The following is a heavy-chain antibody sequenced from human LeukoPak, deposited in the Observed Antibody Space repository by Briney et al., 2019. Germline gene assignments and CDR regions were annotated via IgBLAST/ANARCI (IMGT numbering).Heavy chain of an antibody. D-gene: IGHD3-10*01. Sequence: AGGSLRLSCAAAGFTFIRYEMNWVRQAPGKGLEWVSYISSSGSTIYYADSVKGRFTISRDNAKNSLYLQMNSLRAEDTAVYYCARDPGFGYEVSRFDYWGQGTLVTVSS. CDR2: ISSSGSTI. V-gene: IGHV3-48*03. J-gene: IGHJ4*02. CDR3: ARDPGFGYEVSRFDY. CDR1: GFTFIRYE.